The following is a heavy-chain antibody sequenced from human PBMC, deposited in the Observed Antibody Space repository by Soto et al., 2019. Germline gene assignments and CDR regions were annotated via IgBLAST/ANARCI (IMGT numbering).Heavy chain of an antibody. Sequence: PSETLSLTCTVSVTSINNNNYYWGWIRQPPGKGLEWIGSIYYDGSTYFNSPLKSRVTISVDTSKNQFSLKVSSVTAADTAIYYCARHVERGYSRPRWIDPSGQGTLVTVSS. D-gene: IGHD5-18*01. V-gene: IGHV4-39*01. CDR1: VTSINNNNYY. J-gene: IGHJ5*02. CDR3: ARHVERGYSRPRWIDP. CDR2: IYYDGST.